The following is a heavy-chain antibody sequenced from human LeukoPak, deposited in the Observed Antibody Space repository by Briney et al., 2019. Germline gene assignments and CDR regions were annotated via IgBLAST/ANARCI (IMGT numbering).Heavy chain of an antibody. CDR2: IKHGGST. V-gene: IGHV4-34*01. Sequence: PSETLSLTCAVYGGSFSGYYWSGIRQPPGKGLEWIGEIKHGGSTNYNPSPKSRVTISVATSKNQFSPKLSSVTAADTAVYYCARGGCSSTSCPTPYYYYGMDVWGQGTTVTVSS. J-gene: IGHJ6*02. D-gene: IGHD2-2*01. CDR1: GGSFSGYY. CDR3: ARGGCSSTSCPTPYYYYGMDV.